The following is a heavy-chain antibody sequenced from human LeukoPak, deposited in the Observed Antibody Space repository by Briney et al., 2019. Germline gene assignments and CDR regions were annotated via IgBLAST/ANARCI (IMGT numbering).Heavy chain of an antibody. D-gene: IGHD6-19*01. CDR2: ISSSSSYI. J-gene: IGHJ5*02. CDR3: ARVVVSVAGTWFDP. Sequence: GGSLRLSCAASGFTFSSYSMNWVRQAPGKGLEWVSSISSSSSYIYYADSVKGRFTISRDNAKNSLYLQMNSLRAEDTAVYYCARVVVSVAGTWFDPWGQGTLVTVSS. CDR1: GFTFSSYS. V-gene: IGHV3-21*01.